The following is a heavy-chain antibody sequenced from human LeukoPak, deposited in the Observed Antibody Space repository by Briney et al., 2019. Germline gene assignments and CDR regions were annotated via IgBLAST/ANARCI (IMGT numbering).Heavy chain of an antibody. CDR1: GFTFSSYS. CDR3: ARERGRYQLQDAFDI. CDR2: ISSSSSTI. J-gene: IGHJ3*02. D-gene: IGHD2-2*01. Sequence: PGGSLRLSCAASGFTFSSYSMNWVRQAPGKGLEWVSYISSSSSTIYYADSVKGRFTISRDNAKNSLYLQMNSLRAEDTAVYYCARERGRYQLQDAFDIWGQGTMVTVSS. V-gene: IGHV3-48*01.